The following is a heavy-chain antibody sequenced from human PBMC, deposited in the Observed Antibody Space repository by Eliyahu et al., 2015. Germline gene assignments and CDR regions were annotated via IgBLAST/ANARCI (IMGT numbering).Heavy chain of an antibody. V-gene: IGHV3-30*18. Sequence: QVQLVESGGGVVQPGRSLRXSCAASGFTFSSYGMPWVPQAPGKGLGWVAVISYDGSNKYYADSVKGRFTISRXNSKNTLYLQMNSLRAEDTAVYYCAKAAGTGGRVYWGQGTLVTVSS. CDR1: GFTFSSYG. CDR2: ISYDGSNK. J-gene: IGHJ4*02. D-gene: IGHD6-13*01. CDR3: AKAAGTGGRVY.